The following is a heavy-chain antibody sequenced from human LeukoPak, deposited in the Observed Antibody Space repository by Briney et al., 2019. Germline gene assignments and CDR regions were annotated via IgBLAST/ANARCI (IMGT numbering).Heavy chain of an antibody. D-gene: IGHD5-18*01. J-gene: IGHJ6*02. Sequence: PGGALRLSCAASGFTVSSNYMSWVRQAPGKGLEWVSVIYSGGSTYYADSVKGRFTISRDNSKNTLYLQMNSLRAEDTAVYYCARCYSYGLGYGMDVWGQGTTVTVSS. CDR1: GFTVSSNY. CDR3: ARCYSYGLGYGMDV. V-gene: IGHV3-66*01. CDR2: IYSGGST.